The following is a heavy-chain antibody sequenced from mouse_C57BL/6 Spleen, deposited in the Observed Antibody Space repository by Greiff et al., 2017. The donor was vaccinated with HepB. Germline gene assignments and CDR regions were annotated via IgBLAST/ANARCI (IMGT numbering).Heavy chain of an antibody. Sequence: QVQLQQSGAELVMPGASVKLSCKASGYTFTSYWMHWVKQRPGQGLEWIGEIDPSDSYTNYNQKFKGKSTLTVDKSSSTVYMQLSSLTSEESAVYYCARSAGFDYWGQGTTLTVSS. CDR3: ARSAGFDY. V-gene: IGHV1-69*01. D-gene: IGHD4-1*01. CDR1: GYTFTSYW. J-gene: IGHJ2*01. CDR2: IDPSDSYT.